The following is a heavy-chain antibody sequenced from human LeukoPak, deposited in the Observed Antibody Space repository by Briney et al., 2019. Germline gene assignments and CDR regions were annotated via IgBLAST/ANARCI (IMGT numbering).Heavy chain of an antibody. CDR3: AKDRSSTTSCSNY. D-gene: IGHD2-2*01. J-gene: IGHJ4*02. V-gene: IGHV3-23*01. CDR1: GFNFSNYA. CDR2: VTGSSSNT. Sequence: PGGSLRLSCAASGFNFSNYAMTWVRQAPGKGLEWVSAVTGSSSNTYYADSVKGQFTISRDNSKNMLYLEMNSLRVEDTAIYYCAKDRSSTTSCSNYWGRGTLVTVSS.